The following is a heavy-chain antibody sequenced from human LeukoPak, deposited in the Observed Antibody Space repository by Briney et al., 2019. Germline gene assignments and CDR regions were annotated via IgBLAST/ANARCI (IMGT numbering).Heavy chain of an antibody. Sequence: NASETLSLTCTVSGGSISSSSYHWGWIRQPPGKGLEWIGSIYYSGSTYYNPSLKSRVTISVDTSKNQFSLKLSSVTAADTAVYYCARPPARDGKMGFDYWGQGTLVTVSS. CDR1: GGSISSSSYH. J-gene: IGHJ4*02. CDR3: ARPPARDGKMGFDY. D-gene: IGHD5-24*01. V-gene: IGHV4-39*01. CDR2: IYYSGST.